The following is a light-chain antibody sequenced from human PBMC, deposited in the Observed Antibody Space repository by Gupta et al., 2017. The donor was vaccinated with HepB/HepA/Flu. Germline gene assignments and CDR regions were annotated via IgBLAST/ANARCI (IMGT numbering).Light chain of an antibody. J-gene: IGLJ2*01. Sequence: QSVLTQPPSVSAAPGQKVSISCSGSSSNIGINYVTWYQHLPGTAPKLLIFENNKRPSGIPDRFSGSKSGTSATLDITGLQTGDEADYYCGTRDSDLRGVFGGGTRVTVL. CDR3: GTRDSDLRGV. V-gene: IGLV1-51*02. CDR1: SSNIGINY. CDR2: ENN.